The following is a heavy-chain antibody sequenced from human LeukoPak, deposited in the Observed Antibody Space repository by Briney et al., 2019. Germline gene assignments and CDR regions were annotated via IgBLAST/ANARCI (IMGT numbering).Heavy chain of an antibody. Sequence: GRSLRLSCAASGFTFSSYAMHWVRQAPGKGLEWVAVISYDGSNKYYADSVKGRFTISRDNSKNTLYLQMNSLRAEDTAVYYCARDREYQHHPKYYYYGMDVWGQGTLVTVSS. CDR1: GFTFSSYA. D-gene: IGHD2-2*01. CDR2: ISYDGSNK. V-gene: IGHV3-30-3*01. CDR3: ARDREYQHHPKYYYYGMDV. J-gene: IGHJ6*02.